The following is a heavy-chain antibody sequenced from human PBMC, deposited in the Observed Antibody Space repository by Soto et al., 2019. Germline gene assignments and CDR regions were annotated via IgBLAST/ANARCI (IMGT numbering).Heavy chain of an antibody. J-gene: IGHJ4*02. Sequence: SETLSLTCSVSGDSINSDKYYWGWIRQPPGKGLEWIGSIYYRGNTYYDPSLQTRVTISLDKSKSQFSLKLTSVTAADSAVYFCARLEGLATISYYFDFWGQGALVTVSS. V-gene: IGHV4-39*01. D-gene: IGHD3-9*01. CDR1: GDSINSDKYY. CDR2: IYYRGNT. CDR3: ARLEGLATISYYFDF.